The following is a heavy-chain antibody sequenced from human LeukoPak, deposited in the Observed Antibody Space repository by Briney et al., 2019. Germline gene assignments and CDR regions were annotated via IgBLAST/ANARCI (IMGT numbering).Heavy chain of an antibody. CDR3: AKAYGSGSVWRYYYYMDV. V-gene: IGHV1-2*02. J-gene: IGHJ6*03. D-gene: IGHD3-10*01. Sequence: ASVKVSCKASGYTFTGYYMHWVRQAPGQGLEWMGWINPNSGGTNYAQKLQGRVTMTRDTSISTAYMELSRLRSDDTAVYYCAKAYGSGSVWRYYYYMDVWGKGTTVTVSS. CDR2: INPNSGGT. CDR1: GYTFTGYY.